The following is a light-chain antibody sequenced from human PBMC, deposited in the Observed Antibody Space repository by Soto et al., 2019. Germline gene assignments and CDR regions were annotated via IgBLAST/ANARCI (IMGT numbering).Light chain of an antibody. J-gene: IGKJ4*01. CDR3: QQYDKRPLT. V-gene: IGKV3-15*01. CDR1: QSVTSN. CDR2: SAS. Sequence: EIVMTQSPATLSVSPGERATLSCRASQSVTSNLAWYKQKLGQAPRLLIYSASTRATGIPIRFSGSESGTEFTLTISSLQSEDFVVYYCQQYDKRPLTFGGGTQVQIK.